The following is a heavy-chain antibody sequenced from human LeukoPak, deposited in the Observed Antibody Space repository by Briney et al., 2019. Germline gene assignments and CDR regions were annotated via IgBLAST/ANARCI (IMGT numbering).Heavy chain of an antibody. CDR1: GFTFSNYD. CDR2: ISGGST. V-gene: IGHV3-23*01. J-gene: IGHJ4*02. Sequence: GGSLRLSCAASGFTFSNYDMSWVRQAPGKGLEWVSSISGGSTYYADSVKGRFTISRDNSRKTLYLQMNSLRADDAAVYYCARGKYGGYFIDYWGQGTLVTVSS. D-gene: IGHD5-12*01. CDR3: ARGKYGGYFIDY.